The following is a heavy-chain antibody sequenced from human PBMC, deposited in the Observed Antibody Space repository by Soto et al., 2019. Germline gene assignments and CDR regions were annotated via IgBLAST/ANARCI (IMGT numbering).Heavy chain of an antibody. D-gene: IGHD1-26*01. CDR2: IYFSGST. CDR1: GGSISSGNFY. Sequence: VQLQESGPGLVRPSETLSLTCTVSGGSISSGNFYWSWIRQPPGKGLEWIGYIYFSGSTYYSPSLTSRLTISLNTSKNQFPLKLSSVTAADTAVYYCAHDSHGGNTYFDLWGQGALVTVSS. V-gene: IGHV4-30-4*01. J-gene: IGHJ4*02. CDR3: AHDSHGGNTYFDL.